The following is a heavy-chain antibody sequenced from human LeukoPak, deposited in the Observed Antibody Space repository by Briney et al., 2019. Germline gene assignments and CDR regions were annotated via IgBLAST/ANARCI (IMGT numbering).Heavy chain of an antibody. D-gene: IGHD3-10*01. J-gene: IGHJ6*02. Sequence: GRSLRLSCAASGFTFSSYAMHWVRQAPGKGLEWVAVISYDGSNKYYADSVKGRFTISRDNSKNTLYLQMNSLRSEDTAVYYCARVGPSGSYYTSHSDVWGQGTTVTVPS. CDR1: GFTFSSYA. CDR2: ISYDGSNK. V-gene: IGHV3-30-3*01. CDR3: ARVGPSGSYYTSHSDV.